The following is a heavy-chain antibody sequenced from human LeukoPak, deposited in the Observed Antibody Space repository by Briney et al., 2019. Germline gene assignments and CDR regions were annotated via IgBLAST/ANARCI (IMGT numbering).Heavy chain of an antibody. V-gene: IGHV2-5*01. J-gene: IGHJ4*02. D-gene: IGHD3-10*01. CDR2: IYWNDDK. CDR1: GFSLSTSGVG. Sequence: SGPTLVKPTQTLTLTCTYSGFSLSTSGVGVGRIRQPPGKALEWLALIYWNDDKRYSPSLKSRLTITKDTSKNQVVLTMTNMDPVDTATYYCAHSKVVRGVMQSFDYWGQGTLVTVSS. CDR3: AHSKVVRGVMQSFDY.